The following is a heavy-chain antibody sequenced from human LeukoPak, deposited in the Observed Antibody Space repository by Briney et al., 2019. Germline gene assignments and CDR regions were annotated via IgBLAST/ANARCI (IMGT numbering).Heavy chain of an antibody. J-gene: IGHJ6*02. CDR2: ISGSGGST. CDR1: GFTFSSYA. Sequence: GGSLRLSCAASGFTFSSYAMSWVRQAPGKGLEWVSAISGSGGSTYYADSVKGRFTISRDNSKNTLYLQMNSLRAEDTAVYYCAKDEPHSTNYYYYGMDVWGQGTTATVSS. D-gene: IGHD6-13*01. V-gene: IGHV3-23*01. CDR3: AKDEPHSTNYYYYGMDV.